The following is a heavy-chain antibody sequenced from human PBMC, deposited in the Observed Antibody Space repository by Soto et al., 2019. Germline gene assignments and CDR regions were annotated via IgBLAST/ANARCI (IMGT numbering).Heavy chain of an antibody. CDR3: ARSAITLFGVVSIPPHYYSEMDV. J-gene: IGHJ6*02. Sequence: QVQLVQSGAEVKKPGSSVKVSCKASGGTFNRYAISWVRQAPGQGLEWMGGIIPIFGIGNDAQRFQGSVTITADESTGTAYMALSSLRSEDTGVYYCARSAITLFGVVSIPPHYYSEMDVWGQGTTVTVSS. D-gene: IGHD3-3*01. V-gene: IGHV1-69*01. CDR1: GGTFNRYA. CDR2: IIPIFGIG.